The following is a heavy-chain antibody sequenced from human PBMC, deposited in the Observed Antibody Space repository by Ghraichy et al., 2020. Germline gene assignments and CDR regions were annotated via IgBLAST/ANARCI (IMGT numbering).Heavy chain of an antibody. CDR3: ARTPYSGNSLYYAMDV. V-gene: IGHV4-4*07. CDR2: IYTTSGST. J-gene: IGHJ6*02. D-gene: IGHD4-23*01. CDR1: VGSISNYY. Sequence: SETLSLTCIVSVGSISNYYWSWIRQPAAKALEWIGRIYTTSGSTNYNASLESRVTLSVDTSKNQISLILNSVTAADTSVHYCARTPYSGNSLYYAMDVWGPGATVTVSS.